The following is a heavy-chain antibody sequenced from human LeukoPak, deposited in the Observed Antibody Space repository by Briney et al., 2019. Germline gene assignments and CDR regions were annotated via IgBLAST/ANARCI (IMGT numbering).Heavy chain of an antibody. D-gene: IGHD5-24*01. V-gene: IGHV3-23*01. CDR3: ARDRAEMATILSDY. CDR1: GFTFSNYA. J-gene: IGHJ4*02. CDR2: ISGSGGST. Sequence: GGSLRLSCAATGFTFSNYAMSWVRQAPGKGLEWVSAISGSGGSTYYADSVKGRFSISRDNSKNTLYLQMNSLRDEDTAVYYCARDRAEMATILSDYWGQGTLVTVSS.